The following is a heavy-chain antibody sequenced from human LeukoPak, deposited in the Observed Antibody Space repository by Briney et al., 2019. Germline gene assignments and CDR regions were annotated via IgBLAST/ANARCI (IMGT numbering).Heavy chain of an antibody. Sequence: PGRSPRLSCAASGFTFSSYEMNWVRQAPGKGLEWVSYISSSGSTIYYADSVKGRFTISRDNAKNSLYLQMNSLRAEDTAVYYCARSKYSYGYIRNWGQGTLVTVSS. V-gene: IGHV3-48*03. J-gene: IGHJ4*02. D-gene: IGHD5-18*01. CDR2: ISSSGSTI. CDR3: ARSKYSYGYIRN. CDR1: GFTFSSYE.